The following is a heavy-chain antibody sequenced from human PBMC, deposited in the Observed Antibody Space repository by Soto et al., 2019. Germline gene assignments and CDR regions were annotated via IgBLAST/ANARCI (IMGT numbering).Heavy chain of an antibody. D-gene: IGHD3-22*01. CDR3: ARVERSDIYDSSQFDY. Sequence: PGGSLRLSCAASGFTFSSYAMHWVRQAPGKGLEWVAVISYDGSNKYYADSVKGRFTTSRDNSKNTLYLQMNSLRAEDTAVYYCARVERSDIYDSSQFDYWGQGTLVTVSS. J-gene: IGHJ4*02. CDR2: ISYDGSNK. V-gene: IGHV3-30-3*01. CDR1: GFTFSSYA.